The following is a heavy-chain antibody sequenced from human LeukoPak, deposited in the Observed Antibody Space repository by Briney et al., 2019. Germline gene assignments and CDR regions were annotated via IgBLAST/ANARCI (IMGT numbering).Heavy chain of an antibody. CDR2: IKSKTNGGTT. D-gene: IGHD3-22*01. Sequence: GGSLRLSCAASGFTFSNAWMNWVRQAPGEGLEWVGRIKSKTNGGTTDYAAPVKGRFTFSRDDSKNTLYLQMNSLKTEDTAVYYCTTMRPEMIVVVIGEYYFDYWGQGTLVTVSS. V-gene: IGHV3-15*07. CDR1: GFTFSNAW. CDR3: TTMRPEMIVVVIGEYYFDY. J-gene: IGHJ4*02.